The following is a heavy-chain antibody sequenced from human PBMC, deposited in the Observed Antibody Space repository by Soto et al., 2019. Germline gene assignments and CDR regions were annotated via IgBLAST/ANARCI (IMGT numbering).Heavy chain of an antibody. CDR3: VKNSGWFNT. V-gene: IGHV3-23*01. D-gene: IGHD3-10*01. Sequence: LRLSCAASGFTFGTTDMSWVRQAPGEGLEWVATIDGSGGITYYADSVKGRFTISRDNSRNTVYLQMNSLRGDDTALYYCVKNSGWFNTWGQGALVTVSS. J-gene: IGHJ5*02. CDR1: GFTFGTTD. CDR2: IDGSGGIT.